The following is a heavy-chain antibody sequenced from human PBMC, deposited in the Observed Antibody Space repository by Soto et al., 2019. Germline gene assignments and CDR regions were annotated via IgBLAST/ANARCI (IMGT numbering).Heavy chain of an antibody. V-gene: IGHV3-33*01. CDR2: IWYDGSNK. J-gene: IGHJ4*02. Sequence: GGSLRHSCGAFGFTFSSHGIHRVRQAPGKRLEWVAVIWYDGSNKYYADSVKGRFTISRDNSKNTLYLQMNSLRAEDTAVYYCARGTHGYCSGGSCYFFGYWGQGTLVTVSS. CDR3: ARGTHGYCSGGSCYFFGY. CDR1: GFTFSSHG. D-gene: IGHD2-15*01.